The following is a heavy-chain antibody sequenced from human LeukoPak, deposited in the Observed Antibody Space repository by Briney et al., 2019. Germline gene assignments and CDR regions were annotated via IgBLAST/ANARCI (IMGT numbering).Heavy chain of an antibody. CDR3: AREPFRRDAAASIDY. D-gene: IGHD6-13*01. Sequence: SETLSLTCAVYGESFSGFHWTWIRQPPGKGLEWIGEINHSGTTNYNASLKSRVTISVDTSKNQFSLKLSSVTAADTAVYYCAREPFRRDAAASIDYWGQGTLVTVSS. V-gene: IGHV4-34*01. CDR1: GESFSGFH. CDR2: INHSGTT. J-gene: IGHJ4*02.